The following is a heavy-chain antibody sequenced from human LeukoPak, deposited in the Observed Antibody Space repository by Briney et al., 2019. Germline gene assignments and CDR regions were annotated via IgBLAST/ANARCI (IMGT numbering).Heavy chain of an antibody. Sequence: GGSLRLSCAASGFTFSSYAMSWVRQAPGKGLEWVSAISGSGGSTYYADSVKGRFTISRDNSKNTLYLQMNSLRAEDKAVYYCAKDHLRVELRFLEWLPNGYYFDYWGQGTLVTVSS. CDR2: ISGSGGST. CDR3: AKDHLRVELRFLEWLPNGYYFDY. CDR1: GFTFSSYA. V-gene: IGHV3-23*01. D-gene: IGHD3-3*01. J-gene: IGHJ4*02.